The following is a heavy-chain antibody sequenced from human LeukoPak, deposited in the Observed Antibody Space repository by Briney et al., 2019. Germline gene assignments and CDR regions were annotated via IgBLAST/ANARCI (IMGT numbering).Heavy chain of an antibody. CDR1: GFTFSDYY. J-gene: IGHJ4*02. CDR3: ARQTPQDYAIDY. Sequence: GGSLRLSCAASGFTFSDYYMSWLRQAPGKGLEWVSYISSSSSYTNYADSVKGRFTISRDNAKNSLYLQMNSLRAEDTAVYYCARQTPQDYAIDYWGQGTLVTVSS. V-gene: IGHV3-11*03. CDR2: ISSSSSYT. D-gene: IGHD4-17*01.